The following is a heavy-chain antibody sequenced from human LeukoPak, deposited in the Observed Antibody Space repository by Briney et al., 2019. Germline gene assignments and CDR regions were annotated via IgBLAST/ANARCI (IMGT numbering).Heavy chain of an antibody. CDR2: ISYDGSNK. J-gene: IGHJ3*01. Sequence: GGSLRLSCAASGFTFSSYAMHWVRQAPGKGLEWVAVISYDGSNKYYADSVKGRFTISRDNSKNTLYLQMNSLRAEDTALYYCARDPNGDHIGAFDFRGQGTLVSVSS. CDR1: GFTFSSYA. CDR3: ARDPNGDHIGAFDF. V-gene: IGHV3-30-3*01. D-gene: IGHD4-17*01.